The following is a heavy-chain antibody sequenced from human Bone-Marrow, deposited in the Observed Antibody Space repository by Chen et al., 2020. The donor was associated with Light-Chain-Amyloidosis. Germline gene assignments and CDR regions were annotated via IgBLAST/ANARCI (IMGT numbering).Heavy chain of an antibody. V-gene: IGHV3-49*03. D-gene: IGHD3-10*01. Sequence: RLSCTASGVTFGDHEMGWFRQAPGKGLEWVALIRIEAYGGTTEYAASVKGRFXXXXXXXXXXXXXXXXXXXXXXXALYYCARYYGSAKYSWGDWGQGTLVTVSS. CDR3: ARYYGSAKYSWGD. CDR2: IRIEAYGGTT. J-gene: IGHJ4*02. CDR1: GVTFGDHE.